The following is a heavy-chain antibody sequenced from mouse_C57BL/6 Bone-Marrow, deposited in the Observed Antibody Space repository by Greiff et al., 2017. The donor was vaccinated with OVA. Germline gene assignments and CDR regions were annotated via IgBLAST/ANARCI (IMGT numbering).Heavy chain of an antibody. V-gene: IGHV1-64*01. D-gene: IGHD1-1*01. J-gene: IGHJ4*01. CDR1: GYTFTSYW. CDR3: AISSHYYGSSYSYYAMDY. Sequence: QVQLQQPGAELVKPGASVKLSCKASGYTFTSYWMHWVKQRPGQGLEWIGMIHPNSGSTNYNEKFKSKATLTVDKSSSTAYMQLSGLTSEDSAVYYCAISSHYYGSSYSYYAMDYWGQGTSVTVSS. CDR2: IHPNSGST.